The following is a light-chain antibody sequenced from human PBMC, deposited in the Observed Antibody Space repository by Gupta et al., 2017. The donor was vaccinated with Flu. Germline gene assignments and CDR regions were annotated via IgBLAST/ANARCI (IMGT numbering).Light chain of an antibody. Sequence: QSALTQPPSVSGSPGPSVTISCTGTSSDVGTYNRVSWYQQSPGTAHKLMIYEVSKRPSRVPDRFSGSKSGNTASLTISGRQGEDEADYYCSSYTSSYTFVFGTGTKVTVL. CDR2: EVS. CDR3: SSYTSSYTFV. V-gene: IGLV2-18*02. J-gene: IGLJ1*01. CDR1: SSDVGTYNR.